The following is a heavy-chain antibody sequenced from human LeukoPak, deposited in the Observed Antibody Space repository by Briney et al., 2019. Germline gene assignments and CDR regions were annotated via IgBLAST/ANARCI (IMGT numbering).Heavy chain of an antibody. CDR3: ARETYYYGSGSPEAFDI. Sequence: GASVKVSCKASGYTFTGYYMHWVRQAPGQGLEWMGWINPNSGGTNYAQKFQGRVTMTRDTSISTAYMELSRLRSDDTAVYYCARETYYYGSGSPEAFDIWGQGTMVTVSS. CDR1: GYTFTGYY. J-gene: IGHJ3*02. V-gene: IGHV1-2*02. D-gene: IGHD3-10*01. CDR2: INPNSGGT.